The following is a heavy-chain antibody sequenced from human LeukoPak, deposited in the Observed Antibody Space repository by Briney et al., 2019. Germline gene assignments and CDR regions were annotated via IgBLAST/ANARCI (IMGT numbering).Heavy chain of an antibody. D-gene: IGHD3-3*01. CDR3: ARDGPRGPYYDFWSGYYSVDY. V-gene: IGHV1-18*01. Sequence: ASVKVSCKASGYTFTSYGISWVRQAPGQGLEWMGWISAYNGNTNYAQKLQGRVTMTTDTSTSPAYMELRSLRSDDQAVYYCARDGPRGPYYDFWSGYYSVDYWGQGTLVTVSS. CDR2: ISAYNGNT. CDR1: GYTFTSYG. J-gene: IGHJ4*02.